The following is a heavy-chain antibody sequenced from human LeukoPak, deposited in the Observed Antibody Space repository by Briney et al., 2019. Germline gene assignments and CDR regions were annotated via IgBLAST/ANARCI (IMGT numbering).Heavy chain of an antibody. V-gene: IGHV3-74*01. CDR2: INNDGSAT. Sequence: GGSLRLSCAASGFAFSKYWIHWVRQGPGEGLLWVSRINNDGSATVYADSVRGRFTISRDNAENTVYLQVSSLRAEDTAVYYCIRAGHQDYYYFELWGRGTLVTVSS. CDR1: GFAFSKYW. J-gene: IGHJ2*01. CDR3: IRAGHQDYYYFEL.